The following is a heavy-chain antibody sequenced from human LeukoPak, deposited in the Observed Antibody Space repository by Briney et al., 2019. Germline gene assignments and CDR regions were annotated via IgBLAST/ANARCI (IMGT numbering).Heavy chain of an antibody. V-gene: IGHV3-21*01. J-gene: IGHJ4*02. CDR2: ISSSSSYI. D-gene: IGHD6-13*01. CDR3: AIVAAGWSPEDY. Sequence: GGSLRLSCAASGFTFSSYSMNWVRQAPGKGLEWVSSISSSSSYIYYADSVKGRFTISRDKAKNSLYLQMNSLRAEDTAVYYCAIVAAGWSPEDYWGQGTLVTVSS. CDR1: GFTFSSYS.